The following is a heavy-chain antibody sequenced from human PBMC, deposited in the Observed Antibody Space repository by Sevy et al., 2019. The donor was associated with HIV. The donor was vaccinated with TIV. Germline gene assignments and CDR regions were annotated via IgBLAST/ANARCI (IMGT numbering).Heavy chain of an antibody. Sequence: GGSLRLSCEASGFTFSDAWMNWVRQAPGKGLEWVGRIKTRASGETTDYAAPVKGRFTISTDDSKNTIFLQMNSLIIEDTALYYCTTDGLERGYYCFDYWGQGTLVTVSS. CDR3: TTDGLERGYYCFDY. CDR1: GFTFSDAW. V-gene: IGHV3-15*07. J-gene: IGHJ4*02. D-gene: IGHD1-1*01. CDR2: IKTRASGETT.